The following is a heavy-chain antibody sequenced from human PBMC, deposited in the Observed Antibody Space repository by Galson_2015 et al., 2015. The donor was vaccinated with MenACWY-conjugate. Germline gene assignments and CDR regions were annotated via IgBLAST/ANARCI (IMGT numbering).Heavy chain of an antibody. CDR3: ARTTGTTNIFDY. CDR1: GYTFTRHG. Sequence: QSGAEVKKPGASMKVSCKTSGYTFTRHGISWVRQAPGQGLEWMGWISGYNGDTNYPQKVQGRVTMTTDASTSTAYMELRSLSSDDTAIYYCARTTGTTNIFDYWGQGTVVTVSS. J-gene: IGHJ4*02. CDR2: ISGYNGDT. V-gene: IGHV1-18*01. D-gene: IGHD1-1*01.